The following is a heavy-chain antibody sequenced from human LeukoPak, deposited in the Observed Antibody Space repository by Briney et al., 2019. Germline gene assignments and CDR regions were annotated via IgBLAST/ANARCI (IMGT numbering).Heavy chain of an antibody. Sequence: SETLSLTCTVSGGSISSGGYYWSWIRQPPGKGLEWIGYIYHSGSTYYNPSLKSRVTISVDRSKNQFSLKLSSVTAADTAVYYCARGRYYGDYPDAFDIWGQGTMVTVSS. CDR2: IYHSGST. V-gene: IGHV4-30-2*01. D-gene: IGHD4-17*01. J-gene: IGHJ3*02. CDR3: ARGRYYGDYPDAFDI. CDR1: GGSISSGGYY.